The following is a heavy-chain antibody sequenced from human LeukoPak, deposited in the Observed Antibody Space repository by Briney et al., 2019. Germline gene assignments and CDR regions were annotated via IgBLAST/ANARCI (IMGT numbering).Heavy chain of an antibody. CDR2: ISWDVGST. Sequence: GGSLRLSCAASGFTFDDYTMHWVRQAPGKGLEWVSLISWDVGSTYYADSVKGRFTISRDNSKNSLYLQMNSLRTEDTALYYCAMGGYGSGSYHSTFDYWGQGTLVTVSS. D-gene: IGHD3-10*01. J-gene: IGHJ4*02. CDR3: AMGGYGSGSYHSTFDY. CDR1: GFTFDDYT. V-gene: IGHV3-43*01.